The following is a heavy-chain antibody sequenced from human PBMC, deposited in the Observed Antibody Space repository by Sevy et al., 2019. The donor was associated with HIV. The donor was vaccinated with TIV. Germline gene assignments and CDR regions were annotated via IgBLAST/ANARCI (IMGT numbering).Heavy chain of an antibody. V-gene: IGHV3-23*01. CDR2: VTSDGTT. J-gene: IGHJ4*02. Sequence: GGSLRLSCAASGLTLTTTGMSWVRQAPGKGLEWVAGVTSDGTTYYADSVRDRFTVSRDNSKNTLYLQLNSLRADDPXXXXXXXXXXXXITDLDYWGQGTLVTVSS. D-gene: IGHD1-20*01. CDR1: GLTLTTTG. CDR3: XXXXXXXITDLDY.